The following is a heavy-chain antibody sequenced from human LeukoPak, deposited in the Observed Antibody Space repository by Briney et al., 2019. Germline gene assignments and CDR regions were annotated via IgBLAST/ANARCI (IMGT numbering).Heavy chain of an antibody. D-gene: IGHD5-18*01. V-gene: IGHV4-59*01. J-gene: IGHJ4*02. Sequence: SETLSLTCTVSGGSISSYYWSWIRQSPGKGLEWIGYIYYSGSTNCNPSLKSRVTISVDTSKNQFSLKLSSVTAADTAVYYCARDGYSYGYTLDYWGQGTLVTVSS. CDR1: GGSISSYY. CDR2: IYYSGST. CDR3: ARDGYSYGYTLDY.